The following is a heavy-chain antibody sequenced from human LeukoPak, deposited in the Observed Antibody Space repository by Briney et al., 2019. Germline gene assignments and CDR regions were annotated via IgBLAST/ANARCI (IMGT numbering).Heavy chain of an antibody. Sequence: GGSLRLSCAVSGFTFSSRAMSWVREAPGQGLEWVSAITGSGGDTYYADSVRGGFTISRDNSRNTLYLQMNSLRAEDTAVYYCAKESGSAYDYWGQGALVTVSS. V-gene: IGHV3-23*01. D-gene: IGHD3-10*01. J-gene: IGHJ4*02. CDR2: ITGSGGDT. CDR1: GFTFSSRA. CDR3: AKESGSAYDY.